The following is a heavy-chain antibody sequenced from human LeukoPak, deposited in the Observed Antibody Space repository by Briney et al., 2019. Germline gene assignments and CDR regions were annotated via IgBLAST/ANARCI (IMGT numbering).Heavy chain of an antibody. V-gene: IGHV1-46*01. CDR2: INPSGGST. CDR3: ARSPHILVVPTAFSS. J-gene: IGHJ4*02. Sequence: ASVKVSCKASGYTFTSYYMHWVRQAPGQGLERMGIINPSGGSTSYAQKFQGRVTMTRDTSTSTVYMELRSLRSDDTAVYYCARSPHILVVPTAFSSWGQGTLVTVSS. CDR1: GYTFTSYY. D-gene: IGHD2-2*01.